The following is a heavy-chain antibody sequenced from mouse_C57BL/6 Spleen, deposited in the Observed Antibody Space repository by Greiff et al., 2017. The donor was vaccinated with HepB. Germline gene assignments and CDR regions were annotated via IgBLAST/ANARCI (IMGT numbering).Heavy chain of an antibody. V-gene: IGHV5-4*01. Sequence: EVQLVESGGGLVKPGGSLKLSCAASGFTFSSYAMSWVRQTPEKRLEWVATISDGGSYTYYPDNVKGRFTIFRDNAKNNLYMQMSQLKADDTAKYYCARDRDGLFDYWGQGTTLTVSS. CDR3: ARDRDGLFDY. CDR1: GFTFSSYA. CDR2: ISDGGSYT. J-gene: IGHJ2*01. D-gene: IGHD1-1*01.